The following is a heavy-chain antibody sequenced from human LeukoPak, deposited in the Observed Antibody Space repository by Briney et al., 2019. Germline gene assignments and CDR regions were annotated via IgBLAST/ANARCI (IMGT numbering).Heavy chain of an antibody. CDR2: VYYSGNT. D-gene: IGHD4-17*01. J-gene: IGHJ5*01. CDR1: GGSISSYY. CDR3: ARRTPVTPNSFDS. V-gene: IGHV4-59*08. Sequence: SETLSLTCTVSGGSISSYYWSWLRQPPGKGLEWIGYVYYSGNTNYNPSLKSQVTISLDTSKNQFSLKMTSVTAADTAVYYCARRTPVTPNSFDSWGQGTLVTVSS.